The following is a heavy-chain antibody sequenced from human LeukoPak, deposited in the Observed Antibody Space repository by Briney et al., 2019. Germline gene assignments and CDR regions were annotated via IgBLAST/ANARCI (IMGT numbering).Heavy chain of an antibody. Sequence: GGSLRLSCAASGFTFSSYWISWVRQAPGKGLEWVANIKQDGSEKYYVDSVKGRFTVSRDNAKNSLYLQLNSLGAEDTAVYYCARVAGYNPLTSPYYFDYWGQGTLVTVSS. J-gene: IGHJ4*02. CDR3: ARVAGYNPLTSPYYFDY. D-gene: IGHD5-24*01. V-gene: IGHV3-7*01. CDR1: GFTFSSYW. CDR2: IKQDGSEK.